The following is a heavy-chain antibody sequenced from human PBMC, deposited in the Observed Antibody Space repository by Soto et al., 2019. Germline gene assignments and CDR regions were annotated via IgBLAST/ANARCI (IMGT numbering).Heavy chain of an antibody. Sequence: QLHLVQSGAVVKKPGASVTVSCSASGYPVTAYYMHWVRQAPGRGLGWMGGINPATGAAKYTQTFQGRVTMTREWATSTVFKELCGPTSADPAVVYCASGGGVGVAGSAAFDMWGQGTLVNVSS. V-gene: IGHV1-2*02. D-gene: IGHD3-3*01. CDR1: GYPVTAYY. CDR3: ASGGGVGVAGSAAFDM. CDR2: INPATGAA. J-gene: IGHJ3*02.